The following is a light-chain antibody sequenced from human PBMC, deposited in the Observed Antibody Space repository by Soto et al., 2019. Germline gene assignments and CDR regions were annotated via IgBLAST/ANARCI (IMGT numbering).Light chain of an antibody. J-gene: IGKJ5*01. Sequence: ENALTQSPGTLSLSPGERATLSCRASQRVRSNYLAWYQQKPGQAPRLLIYGASSRATGIPDRFSGSGSETDFTLIISRLEPEDFAVYYCQQYGNSFTFGQGTRLEIK. CDR3: QQYGNSFT. V-gene: IGKV3-20*01. CDR2: GAS. CDR1: QRVRSNY.